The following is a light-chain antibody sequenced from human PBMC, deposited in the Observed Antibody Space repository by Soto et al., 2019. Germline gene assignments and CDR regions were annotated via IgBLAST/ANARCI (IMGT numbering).Light chain of an antibody. J-gene: IGLJ1*01. Sequence: QSVLTQPASVSGSPGQSITISCTGTSSDVGGHNYVSWYQQHPGKVPKLMIYEVSNRPSGVSNRFSGSKSGNTASLTISGLQAEDEAEYYCSSSTSSSTYVFGTGTKVTVL. CDR3: SSSTSSSTYV. V-gene: IGLV2-14*01. CDR2: EVS. CDR1: SSDVGGHNY.